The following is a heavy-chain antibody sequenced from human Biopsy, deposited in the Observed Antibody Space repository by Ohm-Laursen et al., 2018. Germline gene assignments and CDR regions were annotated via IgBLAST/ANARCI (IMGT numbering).Heavy chain of an antibody. J-gene: IGHJ3*02. CDR2: TYYRGTS. V-gene: IGHV4-59*02. CDR3: AAFPFSGGPAFDI. Sequence: SDTLSLSCSASGGSVGDYFLSWIRLVPGKRREWTGYTYYRGTSENNPSLRSRVTTSVDISRNQFFLNMKSVTGADTAVYYCAAFPFSGGPAFDIWGQGTTVIVSS. D-gene: IGHD2/OR15-2a*01. CDR1: GGSVGDYF.